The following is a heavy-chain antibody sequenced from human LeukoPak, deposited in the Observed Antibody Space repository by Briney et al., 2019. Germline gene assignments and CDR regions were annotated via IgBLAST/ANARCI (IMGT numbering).Heavy chain of an antibody. CDR1: GFMFTAYY. CDR3: ARDYHDGSGYYYPDY. J-gene: IGHJ4*02. D-gene: IGHD3-22*01. V-gene: IGHV1-2*02. CDR2: INPNSGGT. Sequence: ASVKVSCKTSGFMFTAYYIHWVRQVPGQGLEWMGWINPNSGGTNYAQKFQGRVTMTRDTSISTAYMELSSLRSDDTAVYYCARDYHDGSGYYYPDYWGQGTLVTVSS.